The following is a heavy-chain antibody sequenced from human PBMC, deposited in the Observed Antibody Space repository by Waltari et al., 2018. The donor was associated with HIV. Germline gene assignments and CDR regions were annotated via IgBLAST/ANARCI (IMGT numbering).Heavy chain of an antibody. Sequence: AQLLPWFPALFTPPETLSLTCGLYSRSFSCFYWTWTRQPPGKGLEWVGEINPSGNSNYNAALKSRVTISVESSRKQFSLRLTSLTAADTAVYYCARGGYNSGFSWFDPWGRGTLVTVSS. J-gene: IGHJ5*02. CDR1: SRSFSCFY. D-gene: IGHD5-18*01. V-gene: IGHV4-34*01. CDR3: ARGGYNSGFSWFDP. CDR2: INPSGNS.